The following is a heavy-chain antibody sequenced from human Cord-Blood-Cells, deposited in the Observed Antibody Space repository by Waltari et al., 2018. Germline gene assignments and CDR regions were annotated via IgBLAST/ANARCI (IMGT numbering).Heavy chain of an antibody. J-gene: IGHJ2*01. CDR1: GFTFSSYS. V-gene: IGHV3-21*01. Sequence: EVKLVESGGGLVKPGGSLRLSCAASGFTFSSYSLNWVRQAPGKGLEWVSSISSSSSYIYYANSVKGRFTITRDNAKNSLYLQMNSLRAEDTAVYYCASSRSIAARPWYFDLWGRGTLVTVSS. CDR2: ISSSSSYI. D-gene: IGHD6-6*01. CDR3: ASSRSIAARPWYFDL.